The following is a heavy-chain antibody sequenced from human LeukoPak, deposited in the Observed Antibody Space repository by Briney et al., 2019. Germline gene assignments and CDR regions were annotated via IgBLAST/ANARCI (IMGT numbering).Heavy chain of an antibody. D-gene: IGHD5-18*01. J-gene: IGHJ5*02. CDR1: GYTFTSYG. V-gene: IGHV1-18*01. Sequence: GASVKVSCQASGYTFTSYGIIWVRQAPGQGLEWMGWISAYNGNTNYAQKLQGRVTMTTDTSTSTAYMELRSLRSDDTAVYYCARSGVPSYGYFEVGAPFNWFDPWGQGTLVTVSS. CDR2: ISAYNGNT. CDR3: ARSGVPSYGYFEVGAPFNWFDP.